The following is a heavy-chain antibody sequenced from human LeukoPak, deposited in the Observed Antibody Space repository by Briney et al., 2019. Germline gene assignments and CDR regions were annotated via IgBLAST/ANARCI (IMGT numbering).Heavy chain of an antibody. V-gene: IGHV3-23*01. CDR2: ISGSGGST. Sequence: GGSLRLSCAASGFTFSSYAMSWVRQAPGKGLEWVSAISGSGGSTYYADSVKGRFTISRDNSKNTLYLQMNSLRAEDTAVYYCAKSPMIDDYYYYGMDVWGQGTTVTVSS. D-gene: IGHD3-22*01. CDR1: GFTFSSYA. J-gene: IGHJ6*02. CDR3: AKSPMIDDYYYYGMDV.